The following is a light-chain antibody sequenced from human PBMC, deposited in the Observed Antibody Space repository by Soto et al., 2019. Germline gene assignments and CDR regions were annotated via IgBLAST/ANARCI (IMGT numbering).Light chain of an antibody. CDR3: SSYTSASTPVV. CDR1: GSDVGVYNY. Sequence: QSVLTQPASVSGSPGQSITISCTGTGSDVGVYNYVSWYQQHPGKAPKVMIYDVSNRPSGVSNRFSGSKSGNTASLTISGLQAEDEADYYCSSYTSASTPVVFGGGTKLTVL. CDR2: DVS. J-gene: IGLJ2*01. V-gene: IGLV2-14*01.